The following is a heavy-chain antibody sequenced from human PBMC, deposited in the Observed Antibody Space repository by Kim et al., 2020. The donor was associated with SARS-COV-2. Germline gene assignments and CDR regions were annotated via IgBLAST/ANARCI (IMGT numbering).Heavy chain of an antibody. CDR1: GFTFSDHY. CDR2: IRNKANSYTT. CDR3: GRGFCTGGACYSDY. Sequence: GGSLRLSCAASGFTFSDHYMDWVRQAPGKGLEWVGRIRNKANSYTTEYAASVKGTFTISRDDSKNSLYLQMSSLKTEDTAVYYCGRGFCTGGACYSDYWGQGTLVTVSS. V-gene: IGHV3-72*01. J-gene: IGHJ4*02. D-gene: IGHD2-8*02.